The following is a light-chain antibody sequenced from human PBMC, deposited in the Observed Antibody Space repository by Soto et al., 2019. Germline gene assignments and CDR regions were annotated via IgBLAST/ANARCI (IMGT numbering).Light chain of an antibody. J-gene: IGKJ2*01. CDR2: DAS. Sequence: EIGLTQSPATLSLSPGETATLSCRASQSVSSYLAWYQQKPGQAPRLLIYDASNRATGIPARFSGSGSGTDFTLTMTSLEPEDFAVYYCQQSSKGYTFGQGTKLEIK. CDR1: QSVSSY. CDR3: QQSSKGYT. V-gene: IGKV3-11*01.